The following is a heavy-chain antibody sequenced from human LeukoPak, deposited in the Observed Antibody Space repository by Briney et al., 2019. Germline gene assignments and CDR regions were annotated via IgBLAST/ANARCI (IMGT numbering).Heavy chain of an antibody. Sequence: GGSLRLSCAASGFTFDDYAMHWVRQAPGKGLEWVSGISWNSGSIGYADSVKGRFTISRDNAKNSLYLQMNNLRPEDTAVYYCAREIFGSGSYPDFWGQGTLVTVSS. CDR3: AREIFGSGSYPDF. CDR1: GFTFDDYA. J-gene: IGHJ4*02. V-gene: IGHV3-9*01. D-gene: IGHD3-10*01. CDR2: ISWNSGSI.